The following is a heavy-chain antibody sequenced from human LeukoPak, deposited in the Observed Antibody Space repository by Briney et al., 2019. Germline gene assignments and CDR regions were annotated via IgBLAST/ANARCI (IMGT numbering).Heavy chain of an antibody. CDR1: GYAFTVYY. J-gene: IGHJ3*02. CDR2: INPNSGGT. V-gene: IGHV1-2*02. Sequence: ASVKVSCKTSGYAFTVYYMHWVRQASGQGLEWMGWINPNSGGTNYAQNFQGRVTMTRDTSISTAYMELSRLRSDDTAVYYCARDWGSYDFWSGYRHAFDIWGQGTMVTVSS. CDR3: ARDWGSYDFWSGYRHAFDI. D-gene: IGHD3-3*01.